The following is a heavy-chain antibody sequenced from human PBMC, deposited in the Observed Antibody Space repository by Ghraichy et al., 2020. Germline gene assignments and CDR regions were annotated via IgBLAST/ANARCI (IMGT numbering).Heavy chain of an antibody. D-gene: IGHD2-15*01. J-gene: IGHJ5*02. CDR2: ISANGGAT. Sequence: GGSLRLSCAASGFTFGNYAMTWVRQAPGKGLEWVSAISANGGATYYADSVKGRFTVSRDNSKNTLYLQMSSLRPEDTAVYYCAKDWATGSGGSCPSYNWFDPWGQGTLVTVSS. CDR1: GFTFGNYA. V-gene: IGHV3-23*01. CDR3: AKDWATGSGGSCPSYNWFDP.